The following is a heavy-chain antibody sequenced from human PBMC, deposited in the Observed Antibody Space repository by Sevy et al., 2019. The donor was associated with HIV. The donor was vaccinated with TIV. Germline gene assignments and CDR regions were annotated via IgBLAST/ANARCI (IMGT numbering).Heavy chain of an antibody. D-gene: IGHD2-21*01. CDR2: INKDGSQK. CDR3: ATDQGIALGGGWSSGGMDV. J-gene: IGHJ6*02. CDR1: GFSLRTSW. Sequence: GGSLRLSCAASGFSLRTSWMSWVRQAPGKGLEWVANINKDGSQKYYVDSVKGRFTISRDNAKDSLFLQMSGLTTDDTAIYYCATDQGIALGGGWSSGGMDVWGHGTKVTVSS. V-gene: IGHV3-7*03.